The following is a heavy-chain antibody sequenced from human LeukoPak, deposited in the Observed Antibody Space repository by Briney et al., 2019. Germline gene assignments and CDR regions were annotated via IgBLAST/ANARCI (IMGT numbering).Heavy chain of an antibody. CDR2: VHLDGRT. D-gene: IGHD3-3*01. CDR1: GGSVINTNW. Sequence: QSSETLSLTCGVSGGSVINTNWWTWVRQPPGKGLEWIGEVHLDGRTNYNPSLESRLTMSVDVSENQVSLKLTSVTAADTAVYYCAREGGFYRPLDYSGQGTLVTVSS. J-gene: IGHJ4*02. V-gene: IGHV4-4*02. CDR3: AREGGFYRPLDY.